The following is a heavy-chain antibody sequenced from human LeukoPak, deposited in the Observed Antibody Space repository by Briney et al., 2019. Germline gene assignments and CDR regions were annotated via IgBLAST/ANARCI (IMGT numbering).Heavy chain of an antibody. J-gene: IGHJ4*02. CDR1: GFTFSSYA. CDR2: IPYDGSNK. CDR3: ARGDSIDY. Sequence: GRSLRLSCAASGFTFSSYAMHWVRQAPGKGLEWVAVIPYDGSNKYYADSVKGRFTISRDNSKNTLYLQMNSLRAEDTAVYYCARGDSIDYWGQGTLVTVSS. V-gene: IGHV3-30-3*01.